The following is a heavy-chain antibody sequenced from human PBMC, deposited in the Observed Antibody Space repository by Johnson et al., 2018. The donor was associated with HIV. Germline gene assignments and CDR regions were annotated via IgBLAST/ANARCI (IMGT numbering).Heavy chain of an antibody. CDR1: GFTVSNNY. CDR2: IYSGGST. J-gene: IGHJ3*02. V-gene: IGHV3-66*02. CDR3: ASTSSGWFYAFDI. Sequence: VQLVESGGGVVQPGRSLRLSCAASGFTVSNNYMSWVRQAPGKGLEWVSVIYSGGSTYYADSVKGRFTISRDNSNNTLYLQMNSLRAEDTAVYYCASTSSGWFYAFDIWGQGTMVTVSS. D-gene: IGHD6-19*01.